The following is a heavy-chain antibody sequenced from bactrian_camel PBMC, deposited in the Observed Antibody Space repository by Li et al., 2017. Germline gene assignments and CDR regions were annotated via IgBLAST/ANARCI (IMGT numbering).Heavy chain of an antibody. CDR3: AAELQIPLNRQVAGRSWHCPLLAPVSAGGRHSGV. J-gene: IGHJ4*01. CDR2: ISGSSNT. V-gene: IGHV3-2*01. CDR1: GYPWSSYC. Sequence: HVQLVESGGGSVQSGGSLRLSCDFSGYPWSSYCLGWVRQAPGKGLEWVSSISGSSNTYYANSVKGRFTIARDNTKNTVYLQILTLKSEDTAMYYCAAELQIPLNRQVAGRSWHCPLLAPVSAGGRHSGVWGQGTQVTV. D-gene: IGHD2*01.